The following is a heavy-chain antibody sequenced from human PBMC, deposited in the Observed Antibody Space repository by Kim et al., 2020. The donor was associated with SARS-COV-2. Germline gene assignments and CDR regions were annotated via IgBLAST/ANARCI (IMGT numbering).Heavy chain of an antibody. CDR1: GGSFSGYY. CDR2: INHSGST. CDR3: ASRGGSSGWYGPHDY. J-gene: IGHJ4*02. V-gene: IGHV4-34*01. Sequence: SETLSLTCAVYGGSFSGYYWSWIRQPPGKGLEWIGEINHSGSTNYNPSLKSRVTISVDTSKNQFSLKLSSVPAADTAVYYCASRGGSSGWYGPHDYWGQGTLVTVSS. D-gene: IGHD6-19*01.